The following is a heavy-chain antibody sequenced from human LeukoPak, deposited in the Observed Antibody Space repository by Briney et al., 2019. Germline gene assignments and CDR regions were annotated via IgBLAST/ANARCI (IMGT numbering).Heavy chain of an antibody. D-gene: IGHD2-2*01. CDR2: INPSAGTT. CDR1: GYTFTSYY. Sequence: GASVKVSCKPSGYTFTSYYLHWVRQAPGQGLEWMGIINPSAGTTSYAQKFQGRVTMTRDTSTSTVYMELSSLRSEDTAIYYCARGSAVPADHHINRHCDYWGQGTLVTVSS. V-gene: IGHV1-46*01. J-gene: IGHJ4*02. CDR3: ARGSAVPADHHINRHCDY.